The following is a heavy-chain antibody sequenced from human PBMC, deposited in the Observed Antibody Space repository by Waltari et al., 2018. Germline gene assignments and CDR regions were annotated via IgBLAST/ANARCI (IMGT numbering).Heavy chain of an antibody. Sequence: LQLQESGPGLVKPSETLSLTCTVSGGSISSSSYYWGWIRQPPGKGLEWGSAISGSGACTYCADSVKGLFTISRDNSKNTLYLQMNILRAEDTAVYDCAKIPRLGRGPYYYYYGMDVWGQGTTVTVSS. V-gene: IGHV3-23*01. CDR3: AKIPRLGRGPYYYYYGMDV. CDR1: GGSISSSSYY. J-gene: IGHJ6*02. CDR2: ISGSGACT. D-gene: IGHD3-10*01.